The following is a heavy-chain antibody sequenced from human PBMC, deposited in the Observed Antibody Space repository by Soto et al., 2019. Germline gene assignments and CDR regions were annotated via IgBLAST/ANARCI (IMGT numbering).Heavy chain of an antibody. CDR2: SSAYNGNT. CDR3: ARTGGTQLTSGYYGMDV. Sequence: ASVKVSCKASGYTLTSYGISWVRQAPVELVEWMGWSSAYNGNTNYAHKLQARVTMTTDTSTSTAYMELRSLRSDDTAVYYCARTGGTQLTSGYYGMDVWGQGTTVTVSS. V-gene: IGHV1-18*04. D-gene: IGHD3-10*01. J-gene: IGHJ6*02. CDR1: GYTLTSYG.